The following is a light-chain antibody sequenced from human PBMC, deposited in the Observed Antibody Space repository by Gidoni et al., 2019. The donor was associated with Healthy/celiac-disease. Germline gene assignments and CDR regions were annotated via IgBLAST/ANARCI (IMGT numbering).Light chain of an antibody. Sequence: EIVLTQYPGTLSLSPGERPTISCRASQSVSSSYLAWYQQKPGQAPRLLIYGASSRATGIPDRFSGSGSGTDFTLTISRLEPEDFAVYYCQQYGRSPPTFGGGTKVETK. CDR1: QSVSSSY. CDR2: GAS. CDR3: QQYGRSPPT. V-gene: IGKV3-20*01. J-gene: IGKJ4*01.